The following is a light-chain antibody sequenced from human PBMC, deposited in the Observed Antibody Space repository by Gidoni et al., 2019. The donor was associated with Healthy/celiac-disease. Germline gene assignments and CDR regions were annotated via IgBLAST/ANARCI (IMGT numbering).Light chain of an antibody. CDR3: AAWADSLNGPV. J-gene: IGLJ2*01. CDR2: SNN. Sequence: QSVLTQPPSASGTPGQRVTIACSGRSSNIGSNTVNWYQQPPGTAPKLLIFSNNQRPTGVPDPFSVSQACTSASLALTGFQSEDEADYYCAAWADSLNGPVFGGGTKLTVL. V-gene: IGLV1-44*01. CDR1: SSNIGSNT.